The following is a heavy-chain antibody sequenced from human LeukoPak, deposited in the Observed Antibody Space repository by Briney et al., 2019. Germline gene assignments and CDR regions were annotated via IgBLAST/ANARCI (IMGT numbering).Heavy chain of an antibody. V-gene: IGHV4-31*03. Sequence: KPSETLSLTCTVSGGSISSGDYYWTWIRQHPGKGLEWIGYIYYSGGTYYNPSLKSRVTISVDTSKNQFSLKLSSVTAADTAVYYCARGSSSWYAEFDYWGQGTLVTVSS. CDR2: IYYSGGT. CDR1: GGSISSGDYY. J-gene: IGHJ4*02. D-gene: IGHD6-13*01. CDR3: ARGSSSWYAEFDY.